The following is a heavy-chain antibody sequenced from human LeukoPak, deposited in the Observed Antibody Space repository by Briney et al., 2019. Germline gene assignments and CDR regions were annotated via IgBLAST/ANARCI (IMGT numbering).Heavy chain of an antibody. Sequence: SETLSLTCAVYGGSFSGYYWSWIRQPPGKGLEWIGEINHSGSTNYNPSLKSRVTISVDTSKNQFSLKLSSVTAADTAVYSCARGGSYYARRTFDIWAKGQWSPSLQ. CDR3: ARGGSYYARRTFDI. D-gene: IGHD1-26*01. V-gene: IGHV4-34*01. CDR2: INHSGST. CDR1: GGSFSGYY. J-gene: IGHJ3*02.